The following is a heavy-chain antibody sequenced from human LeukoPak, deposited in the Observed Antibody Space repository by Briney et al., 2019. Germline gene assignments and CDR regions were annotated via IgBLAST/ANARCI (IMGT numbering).Heavy chain of an antibody. CDR3: ARTILEYYYDSNGRYYFDY. V-gene: IGHV4-59*01. CDR2: IYYSGST. D-gene: IGHD3-22*01. CDR1: GGSLSSSY. Sequence: SETLSLTCTVSGGSLSSSYWSWIRQPPGKGLEWIGYIYYSGSTNYNPSLESRVTISVDTSKNQFSLKLSSVTAADTAVYYCARTILEYYYDSNGRYYFDYWGQGTLVTVSS. J-gene: IGHJ4*02.